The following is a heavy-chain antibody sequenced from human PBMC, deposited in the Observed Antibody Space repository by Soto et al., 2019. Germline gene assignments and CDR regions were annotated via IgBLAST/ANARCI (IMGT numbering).Heavy chain of an antibody. J-gene: IGHJ1*01. CDR2: ISGSGGST. D-gene: IGHD2-2*01. Sequence: EVQLLESGGGLVQPGGSLRLSCAASGFTFSSYAMSWVRQAPGKGLEWVSAISGSGGSTYYADSVKGRFTISRDNSKNTLYLQMNSLRAEDTAVYYCAKQPDIVVVPAAMRYFQHWGQGTLVTVPS. V-gene: IGHV3-23*01. CDR3: AKQPDIVVVPAAMRYFQH. CDR1: GFTFSSYA.